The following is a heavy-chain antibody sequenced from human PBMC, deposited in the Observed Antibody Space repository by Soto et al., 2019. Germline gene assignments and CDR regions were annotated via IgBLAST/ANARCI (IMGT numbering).Heavy chain of an antibody. D-gene: IGHD1-1*01. Sequence: QVHLVQSGAEVKKPGASVKVSCKCSGYTFTSYGITWVRPAPGQGLEWMGWLSAHNGNTNYAQKLQGRVTVTRDTSTRTAYMALRSLRSDDTAVYYCARGRYGDYWGQGALVTVSS. CDR2: LSAHNGNT. CDR3: ARGRYGDY. J-gene: IGHJ4*02. CDR1: GYTFTSYG. V-gene: IGHV1-18*01.